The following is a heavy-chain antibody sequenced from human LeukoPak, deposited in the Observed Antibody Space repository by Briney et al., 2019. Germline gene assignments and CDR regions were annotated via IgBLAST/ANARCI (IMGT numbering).Heavy chain of an antibody. CDR1: GFTFSSYW. CDR3: TTDQLRGSSVWFDP. J-gene: IGHJ5*02. D-gene: IGHD6-6*01. Sequence: GGSLRLSCAASGFTFSSYWMSWVRQAPGKGLEWVANIKQDGSEKYYVDSVKGRFTISRDNAKNSLYLQMNSLKTEDTAVYFCTTDQLRGSSVWFDPWGQGTLVTVSS. CDR2: IKQDGSEK. V-gene: IGHV3-7*03.